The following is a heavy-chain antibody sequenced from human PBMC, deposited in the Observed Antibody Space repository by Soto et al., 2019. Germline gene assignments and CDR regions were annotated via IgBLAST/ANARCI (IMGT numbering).Heavy chain of an antibody. CDR1: GFTFSDYG. J-gene: IGHJ5*02. D-gene: IGHD6-13*01. V-gene: IGHV3-30*18. CDR3: AKGPGIAAENWFDP. CDR2: ISYDGSNK. Sequence: GGSLRLCCAAAGFTFSDYGIHWVRQAPGKGLEWVAVISYDGSNKYYADSVKGRFAISRDNSKNTLYLQMNSLRAEDTAVYYCAKGPGIAAENWFDPWGQGTLDTVSS.